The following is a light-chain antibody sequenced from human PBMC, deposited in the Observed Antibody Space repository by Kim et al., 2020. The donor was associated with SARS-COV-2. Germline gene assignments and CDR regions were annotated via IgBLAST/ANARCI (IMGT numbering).Light chain of an antibody. J-gene: IGKJ4*01. CDR1: QDISRW. CDR2: AAS. Sequence: DIQMTQSPSSVSASVGGRVIITCRASQDISRWLVWYQQKPGKAPKLLIYAASSLQSGVPSRFSGSGSGTDFTLTINSLQPEDFGTYYCQQGNSFPLPFGGGTKVDIK. CDR3: QQGNSFPLP. V-gene: IGKV1-12*01.